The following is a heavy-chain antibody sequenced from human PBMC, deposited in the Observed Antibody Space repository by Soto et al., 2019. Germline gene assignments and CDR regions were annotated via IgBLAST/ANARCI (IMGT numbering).Heavy chain of an antibody. CDR3: ASPGIAVDGTWDAFDI. CDR2: INSDGSST. CDR1: GFTFSSYW. Sequence: GGSLRLSCAASGFTFSSYWMHWVRQAPGKGLVWVSRINSDGSSTSYADSVKGRFTISRDNAKNTLYLQMNSLRAEDTAVYYCASPGIAVDGTWDAFDIWGQGTMVTVSS. D-gene: IGHD6-19*01. J-gene: IGHJ3*02. V-gene: IGHV3-74*01.